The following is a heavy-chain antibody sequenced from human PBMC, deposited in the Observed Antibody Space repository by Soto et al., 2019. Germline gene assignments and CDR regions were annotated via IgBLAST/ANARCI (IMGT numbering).Heavy chain of an antibody. V-gene: IGHV5-51*01. Sequence: VESLKISCKGSGYSFTSYWIGWVRQIPGKGLEWMGISYPGDSDTPYSPSFQGQVTISADKSISTAYLQWSSLKASDTAMYYCARLTYYDILTGQPGAFDIWGQGTRVTVSS. D-gene: IGHD3-9*01. CDR1: GYSFTSYW. CDR3: ARLTYYDILTGQPGAFDI. CDR2: SYPGDSDT. J-gene: IGHJ3*02.